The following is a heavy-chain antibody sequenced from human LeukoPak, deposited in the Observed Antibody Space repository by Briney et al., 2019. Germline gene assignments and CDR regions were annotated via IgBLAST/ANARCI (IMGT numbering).Heavy chain of an antibody. D-gene: IGHD6-19*01. J-gene: IGHJ4*02. Sequence: PGGSLRLSCAASGFTFSNYAMHWVRQAPGKGLEWVSAISASGGSTYYADSVKGRFTISRDNSKNTLYLQMNSLRAEDTAVYYCTTGTSRIIAVARTYGYWGQGTLVTVSS. CDR3: TTGTSRIIAVARTYGY. V-gene: IGHV3-23*01. CDR1: GFTFSNYA. CDR2: ISASGGST.